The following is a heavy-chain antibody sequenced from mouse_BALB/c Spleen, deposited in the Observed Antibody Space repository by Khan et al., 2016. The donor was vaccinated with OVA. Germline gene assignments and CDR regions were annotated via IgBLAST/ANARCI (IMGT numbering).Heavy chain of an antibody. D-gene: IGHD1-1*01. CDR1: GYTFTNYG. CDR3: GRCQLIFYAIDY. V-gene: IGHV9-1*02. Sequence: QIQLVQSGPELKKPGETVKISCKAAGYTFTNYGMNWVKQAPGKGLKWMGWINTYTGEPTYDDDFKGRFVFSLETSASTAYLQINNLKNEDMGTXCCGRCQLIFYAIDYWGQGTSVTVSS. J-gene: IGHJ4*01. CDR2: INTYTGEP.